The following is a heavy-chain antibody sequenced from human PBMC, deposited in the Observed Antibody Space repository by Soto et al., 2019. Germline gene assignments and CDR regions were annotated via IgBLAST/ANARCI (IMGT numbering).Heavy chain of an antibody. CDR1: GFTFRWFG. D-gene: IGHD3-10*01. V-gene: IGHV3-30*18. Sequence: GGSLRLSCAGSGFTFRWFGMSWVRQAPGKGLEWVARISNDGSNEYYVDSVKGRFTISRDNSKNTLYLQMDSLRAEDTAVYYCAKGEVRGIIPSYFDYWGLGTLVTVSS. CDR2: ISNDGSNE. CDR3: AKGEVRGIIPSYFDY. J-gene: IGHJ4*02.